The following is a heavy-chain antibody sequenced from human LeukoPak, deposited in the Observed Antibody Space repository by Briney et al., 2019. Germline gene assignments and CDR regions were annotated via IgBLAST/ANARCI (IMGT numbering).Heavy chain of an antibody. Sequence: ASVKVSCKASGYTFTSYGISWVRQATGQGLEWMGWMNPNSGDTGYAQKFQGRVTMTSDTSIDTAYMELSRLRSDDTAVYYCARDESAFDIWGQGTMVTVSS. V-gene: IGHV1-8*02. CDR1: GYTFTSYG. CDR2: MNPNSGDT. J-gene: IGHJ3*02. CDR3: ARDESAFDI.